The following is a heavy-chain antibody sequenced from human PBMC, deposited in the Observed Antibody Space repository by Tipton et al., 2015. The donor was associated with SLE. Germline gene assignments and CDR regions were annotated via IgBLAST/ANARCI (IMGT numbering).Heavy chain of an antibody. CDR1: GGSISSYY. J-gene: IGHJ4*02. V-gene: IGHV4-59*01. Sequence: GLVKPSETLSLTCTVSGGSISSYYWSWIRQPAGKGLEWIGYIYYSGSTNYNPSLKSRVTISVDTSKNQFSLKLSSVTAADTAVYYCARDGYDFWSGYWDYWGQGTLVTVSS. CDR3: ARDGYDFWSGYWDY. CDR2: IYYSGST. D-gene: IGHD3-3*01.